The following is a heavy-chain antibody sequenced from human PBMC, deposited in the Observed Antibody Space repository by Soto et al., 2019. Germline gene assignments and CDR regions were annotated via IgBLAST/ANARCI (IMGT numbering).Heavy chain of an antibody. D-gene: IGHD3-22*01. V-gene: IGHV3-74*03. CDR2: ISSDGTTT. CDR3: ARFGTYYDSSGFAY. J-gene: IGHJ4*02. CDR1: GFTFSHNW. Sequence: VGSLRLSCVASGFTFSHNWMHWVRQAPGKGLEWVSRISSDGTTTTYADSLKGRFTISRDNAKNTLYLQMNSLRVDDTAVYYCARFGTYYDSSGFAYWGQGTLVTVSS.